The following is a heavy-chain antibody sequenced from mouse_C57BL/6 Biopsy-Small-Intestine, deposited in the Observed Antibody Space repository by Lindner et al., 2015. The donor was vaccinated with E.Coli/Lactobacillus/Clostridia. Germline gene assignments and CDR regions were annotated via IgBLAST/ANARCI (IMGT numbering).Heavy chain of an antibody. CDR3: TRGRYSYDSSGLFDH. Sequence: SVKVSCKSSGYTFNAYYIHWVRQAPGQGLEWMGRINPTSGVTSYAEKFQGRVTMTRDTSINTDYMELNSLISDDTAVYYCTRGRYSYDSSGLFDHWGQGTLVTVSS. CDR2: INPTSGVT. V-gene: IGHV1-84*02. J-gene: IGHJ4*01. D-gene: IGHD2-3*01. CDR1: GYTFNAYY.